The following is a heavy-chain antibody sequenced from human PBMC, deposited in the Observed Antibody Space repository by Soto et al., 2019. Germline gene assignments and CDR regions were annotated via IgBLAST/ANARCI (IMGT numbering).Heavy chain of an antibody. Sequence: AESLYISCKGSGYSSTSYWLGWVRQMPDKGLEWMGIIHLGDSDTRYSPSFQGQFTISADKSISTAYLQWSSLQASDTAMYYRPRHGDSSGYYYYYYYGMDVWGQETTVSDSS. CDR2: IHLGDSDT. CDR3: PRHGDSSGYYYYYYYGMDV. D-gene: IGHD3-22*01. V-gene: IGHV5-51*01. J-gene: IGHJ6*02. CDR1: GYSSTSYW.